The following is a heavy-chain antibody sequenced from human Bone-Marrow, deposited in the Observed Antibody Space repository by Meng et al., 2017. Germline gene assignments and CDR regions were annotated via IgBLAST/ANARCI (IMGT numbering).Heavy chain of an antibody. CDR1: GFTFSSYE. CDR3: ARWGVHVEGAFDI. D-gene: IGHD3-16*01. CDR2: IYSGGST. V-gene: IGHV3-53*04. Sequence: GGSLRLSCAASGFTFSSYEMNWVRQAPGKGLEWVSVIYSGGSTYYADSVKGRFTISRHNSKNTLYLQMNSLRAEDTAVYYCARWGVHVEGAFDIWGQGTMVTVSS. J-gene: IGHJ3*02.